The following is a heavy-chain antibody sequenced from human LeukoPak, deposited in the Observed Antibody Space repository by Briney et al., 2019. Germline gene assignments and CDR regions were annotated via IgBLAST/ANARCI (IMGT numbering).Heavy chain of an antibody. J-gene: IGHJ4*02. CDR2: IYTSGST. V-gene: IGHV4-4*07. D-gene: IGHD6-6*01. Sequence: NPSETLSLTCTVSGGSISSYYWSWIRQPAGKGLEWIGRIYTSGSTNYNPSLKSRVTMSVDTSKNQISLKVNSVPAADTAVYYCARESYSSSYLFDFWGQGTLVTVSS. CDR1: GGSISSYY. CDR3: ARESYSSSYLFDF.